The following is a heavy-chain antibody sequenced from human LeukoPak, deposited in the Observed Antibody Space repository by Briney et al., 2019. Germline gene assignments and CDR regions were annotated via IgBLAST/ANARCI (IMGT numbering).Heavy chain of an antibody. Sequence: TSETLSLTCTVSGGSISSYYWSWIRQPPGKGLEWIGYIYYSGSTNYNPSLKSRVTISVDTSKNQFSLKLSSVTAADTAVYYCARAIVPAATVDYWGQGTLVTVSS. CDR2: IYYSGST. V-gene: IGHV4-59*01. J-gene: IGHJ4*02. CDR3: ARAIVPAATVDY. D-gene: IGHD2-2*01. CDR1: GGSISSYY.